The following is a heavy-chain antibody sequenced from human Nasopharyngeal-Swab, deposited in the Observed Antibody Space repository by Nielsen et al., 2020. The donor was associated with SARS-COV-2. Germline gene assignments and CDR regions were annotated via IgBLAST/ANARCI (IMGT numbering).Heavy chain of an antibody. J-gene: IGHJ4*02. CDR3: ARGGGDAYNPIDF. CDR2: ISWDSSNI. V-gene: IGHV3-9*01. D-gene: IGHD5-24*01. Sequence: GGSLRLSCAATGFTFEDHAMYWVRQGLGKGLEWVAGISWDSSNIDYADSVKGRFTVSRDKSKNTLYLQMNSLRADDTAVYFCARGGGDAYNPIDFWGQGTLVTVSS. CDR1: GFTFEDHA.